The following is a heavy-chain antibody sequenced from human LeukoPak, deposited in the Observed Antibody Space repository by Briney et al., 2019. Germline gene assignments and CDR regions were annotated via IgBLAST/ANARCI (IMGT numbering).Heavy chain of an antibody. CDR3: ARIYAGGSFFDY. CDR1: GGSISSGDYY. D-gene: IGHD3-10*01. CDR2: IYYSGDT. J-gene: IGHJ4*02. V-gene: IGHV4-30-4*01. Sequence: SSETLSLTCTVSGGSISSGDYYWSWIRQPPGKGLEWIGYIYYSGDTNSNPSLESRVTISVDTSRKQFSLRLNSVTAADTAVYFCARIYAGGSFFDYWGQGTLVTVSS.